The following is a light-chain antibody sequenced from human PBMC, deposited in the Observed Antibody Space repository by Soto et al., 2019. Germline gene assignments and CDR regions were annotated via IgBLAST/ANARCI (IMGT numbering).Light chain of an antibody. J-gene: IGKJ5*01. V-gene: IGKV3-11*01. Sequence: EIVLTQSPGTLSFSPSERATLXCRTSQSVSSNFLAWYQQKPGQAPRLLIYDASNRANGIPARFSGSGSGTDFTLTISSLEPEDFAVYYCQQRSNWPITFGQGTRLEIK. CDR2: DAS. CDR1: QSVSSN. CDR3: QQRSNWPIT.